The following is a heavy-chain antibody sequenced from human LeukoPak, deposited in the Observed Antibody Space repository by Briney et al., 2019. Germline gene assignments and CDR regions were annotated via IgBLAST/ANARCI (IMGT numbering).Heavy chain of an antibody. V-gene: IGHV4-39*01. CDR2: ILYTGDT. CDR3: ARQLGAMTTVSSQGDLGS. D-gene: IGHD4-17*01. J-gene: IGHJ5*02. Sequence: SETLSLTCTVSGGSISVTNHYWGWIRQPPGKGLEWIGSILYTGDTYYNPSLKSRITMPVDTSKNHFSLNLNSVTASDTAVYYCARQLGAMTTVSSQGDLGSWGQGTLVTVSS. CDR1: GGSISVTNHY.